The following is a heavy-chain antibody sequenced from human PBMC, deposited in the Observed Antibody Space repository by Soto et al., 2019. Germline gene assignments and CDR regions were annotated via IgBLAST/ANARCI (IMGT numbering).Heavy chain of an antibody. V-gene: IGHV4-4*02. Sequence: PSETLSLTCAVSGGSISSSNWWSWVRQPPGKGLEWIGEISHSGGTNYNPSLKSRVTISLDKSRNQFSLKLSSVTAADSAVYFCARYSSEYYFDYWGQGTLVTVS. CDR1: GGSISSSNW. CDR2: ISHSGGT. CDR3: ARYSSEYYFDY. J-gene: IGHJ4*02. D-gene: IGHD6-25*01.